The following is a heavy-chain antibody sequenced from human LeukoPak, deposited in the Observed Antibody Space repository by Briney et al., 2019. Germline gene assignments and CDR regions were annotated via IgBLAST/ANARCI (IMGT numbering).Heavy chain of an antibody. D-gene: IGHD4-17*01. CDR1: GFTFSSYG. CDR3: AKDIDYGPPGVDY. CDR2: IRYDGSNK. J-gene: IGHJ4*02. Sequence: GGSLRLSCAASGFTFSSYGMHWVRQAPGKGLEWVALIRYDGSNKYYADSVKGRFTISRDNSKNTLYLQMNSLRAEDTAVYYCAKDIDYGPPGVDYWGQGTLVTVSS. V-gene: IGHV3-30*02.